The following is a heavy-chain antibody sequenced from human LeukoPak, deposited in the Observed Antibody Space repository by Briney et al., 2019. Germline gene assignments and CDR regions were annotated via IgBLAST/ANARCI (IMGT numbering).Heavy chain of an antibody. CDR3: ARDFWGAYRVDYLHY. CDR1: GFTFSNYW. D-gene: IGHD3-3*01. CDR2: IKQDGSET. Sequence: GGSLSLSCAASGFTFSNYWMSWVRRAPGKGLEWVANIKQDGSETYYVDSVRGRFTISRDNAKKSLYLQMNSLRAEDTAVYYCARDFWGAYRVDYLHYWGQGTLVTVSS. J-gene: IGHJ4*02. V-gene: IGHV3-7*01.